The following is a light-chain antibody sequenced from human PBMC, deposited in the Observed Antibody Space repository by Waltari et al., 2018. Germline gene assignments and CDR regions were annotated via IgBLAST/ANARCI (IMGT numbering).Light chain of an antibody. Sequence: SYELTQPPSVSVSPGQTARLSCGGNDIGSKSVHWYQQRPGQAPVLVVHDDSDRPSGIPERISGSNSGNTATLTISRVEAGDEADYYCQVWDSSSDSWVFGGGTKLTAL. J-gene: IGLJ3*02. CDR1: DIGSKS. CDR2: DDS. V-gene: IGLV3-21*02. CDR3: QVWDSSSDSWV.